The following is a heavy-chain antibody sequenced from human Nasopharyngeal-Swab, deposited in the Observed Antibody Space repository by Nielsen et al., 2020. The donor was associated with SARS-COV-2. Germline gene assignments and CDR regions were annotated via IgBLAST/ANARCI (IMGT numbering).Heavy chain of an antibody. J-gene: IGHJ6*02. Sequence: GGSLRLSCAASGFTFSSYAMSWVRQAPGKGLEWVSAISGSGGSTYYADSVKGRFTISRDNSKNTLYLQMNSLRAEDTAVYYCAKGGPPGSTTAALGYYYGMDVWGQGTTVTVS. V-gene: IGHV3-23*01. D-gene: IGHD6-13*01. CDR1: GFTFSSYA. CDR2: ISGSGGST. CDR3: AKGGPPGSTTAALGYYYGMDV.